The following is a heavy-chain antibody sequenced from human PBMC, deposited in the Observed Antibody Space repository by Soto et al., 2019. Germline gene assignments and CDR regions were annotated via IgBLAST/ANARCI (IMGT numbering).Heavy chain of an antibody. CDR3: SRLVSHDIVATMSGVNFEI. CDR2: IYYSGST. D-gene: IGHD5-12*01. V-gene: IGHV4-59*08. CDR1: GGSISSYY. J-gene: IGHJ3*02. Sequence: SETLSLTCTVSGGSISSYYWSWIRQPPGKGLEWIGYIYYSGSTNYNPSLKSRVTISVDTSKNQFSLKLSSVTAADTAVYYCSRLVSHDIVATMSGVNFEIWGQGTMVTVSS.